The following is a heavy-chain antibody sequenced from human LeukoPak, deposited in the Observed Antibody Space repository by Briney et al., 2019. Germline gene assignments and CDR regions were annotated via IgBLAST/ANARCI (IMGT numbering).Heavy chain of an antibody. J-gene: IGHJ4*02. CDR2: NLNFGST. V-gene: IGHV3-20*03. CDR3: ARASLGATSSGFLDY. D-gene: IGHD1-26*01. Sequence: NLNFGSTGYAYSVKVRFTLSRANAKNSLYLQMNSLRAEDTALYYCARASLGATSSGFLDYWGQGTLVTVSS.